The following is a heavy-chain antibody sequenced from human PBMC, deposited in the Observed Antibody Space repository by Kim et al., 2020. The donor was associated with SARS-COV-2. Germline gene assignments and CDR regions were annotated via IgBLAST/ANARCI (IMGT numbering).Heavy chain of an antibody. D-gene: IGHD3-3*01. CDR1: GFTFSDYY. V-gene: IGHV3-11*01. CDR3: ARVPEGGVVISYYFDY. J-gene: IGHJ4*02. CDR2: ISSSGSTI. Sequence: GGSLRLSCAASGFTFSDYYMSWIRQAPGKGLEWVSYISSSGSTIYYADSVKGRFTISRDNAKNSLYLQMNSLRAEDTAVYYCARVPEGGVVISYYFDYWGQGTLVTVSS.